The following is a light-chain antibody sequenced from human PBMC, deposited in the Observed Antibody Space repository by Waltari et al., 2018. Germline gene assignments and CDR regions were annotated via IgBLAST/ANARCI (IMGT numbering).Light chain of an antibody. CDR2: DVN. CDR3: TSYTSSSTYV. CDR1: SSDVGGYNS. V-gene: IGLV2-14*03. J-gene: IGLJ1*01. Sequence: QSALTQPASVSASPGQSITISCTGTSSDVGGYNSVSWYQHHPGKAPKLMIYDVNKRPSGVSDRFSGSKSGNTASLTISGLQTEDEADYYCTSYTSSSTYVFGIGTKVTVL.